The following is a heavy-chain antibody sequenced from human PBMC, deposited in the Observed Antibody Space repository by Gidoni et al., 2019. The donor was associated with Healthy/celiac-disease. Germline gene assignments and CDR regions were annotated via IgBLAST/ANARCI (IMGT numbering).Heavy chain of an antibody. CDR3: ARQSSPRGYFDL. CDR1: GGSISSYY. J-gene: IGHJ2*01. Sequence: QVQLQESGPGLVKPSETLSLTCTVSGGSISSYYWRWIRQPPGKGLEWIGYIYYSGSTNYNPSLKSRVTISVDTSKNQFSLKLSSVTAADTAVYYCARQSSPRGYFDLWGRGTLVTVSS. V-gene: IGHV4-59*08. CDR2: IYYSGST.